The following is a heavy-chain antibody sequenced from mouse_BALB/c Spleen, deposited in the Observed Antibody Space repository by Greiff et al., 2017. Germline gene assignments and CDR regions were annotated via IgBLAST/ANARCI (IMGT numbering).Heavy chain of an antibody. CDR2: ISSGGSYT. J-gene: IGHJ2*01. D-gene: IGHD1-1*01. CDR3: ARPSYYGSSFDY. V-gene: IGHV5-9-3*01. CDR1: GFTFSSYA. Sequence: EVQVVESGGGLVKPGGSLKLSCAASGFTFSSYAMSWVRQTPEKRLEWVATISSGGSYTYYPDSVKGRFTISRDNAKNTLYLQMSSLRSEDTAMYYCARPSYYGSSFDYWGQGTTLTVSS.